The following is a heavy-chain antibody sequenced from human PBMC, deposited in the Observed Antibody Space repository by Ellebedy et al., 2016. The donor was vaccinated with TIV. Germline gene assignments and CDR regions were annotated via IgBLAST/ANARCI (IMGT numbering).Heavy chain of an antibody. CDR3: ARTRMVLGVKPAYFDS. CDR1: GGSFSRYY. CDR2: VYFSGSS. Sequence: MPSETLSLTCSVSGGSFSRYYWSWIRPPPGKGLEWIGYVYFSGSSNYNSSLGSRVTITVDTSKKQFSLILSSVTAADTAVYYCARTRMVLGVKPAYFDSWGQGTLVTVSS. D-gene: IGHD3-10*01. J-gene: IGHJ4*02. V-gene: IGHV4-59*13.